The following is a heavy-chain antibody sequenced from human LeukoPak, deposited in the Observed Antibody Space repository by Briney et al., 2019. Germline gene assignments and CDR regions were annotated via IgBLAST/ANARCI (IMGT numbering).Heavy chain of an antibody. CDR1: GFNFRAYW. D-gene: IGHD6-13*01. CDR2: ISSSSSYI. CDR3: AREGQPYYYYYMDV. J-gene: IGHJ6*03. V-gene: IGHV3-21*01. Sequence: SGGSLRLSCTTSGFNFRAYWMGWVRQAPGKGLEWVSSISSSSSYIYYADSVKGRFTISRDNAKNSLYLQMNSLRAEDTAVYYCAREGQPYYYYYMDVWGKGTTVTVSS.